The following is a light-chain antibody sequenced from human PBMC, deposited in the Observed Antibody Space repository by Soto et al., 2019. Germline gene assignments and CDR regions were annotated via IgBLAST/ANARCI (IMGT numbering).Light chain of an antibody. J-gene: IGKJ5*01. CDR1: QGISSW. CDR3: QQASSFPLT. CDR2: AAS. V-gene: IGKV1D-12*01. Sequence: DIQMTQSPSSWSASVGDGVTRTFRASQGISSWLVWYQQKPGKAPKLLIYAASSLQSGVPSRFSGSASGTYFTLTISSLQPEDFATYYCQQASSFPLTFGQGTRLEIK.